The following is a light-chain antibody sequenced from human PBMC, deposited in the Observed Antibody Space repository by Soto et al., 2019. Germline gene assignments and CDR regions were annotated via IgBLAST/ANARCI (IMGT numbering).Light chain of an antibody. CDR2: RAS. CDR1: QSIRSN. CDR3: QQYGS. V-gene: IGKV3-15*01. J-gene: IGKJ5*01. Sequence: EILMTQSPSTLSVSPGERATLSCRASQSIRSNLAWYQHKLGQAPRLFIFRASSRATGIPARFSASGSGTDFTLTISRLEHEDVAVYYCQQYGSFGQGTRLEIK.